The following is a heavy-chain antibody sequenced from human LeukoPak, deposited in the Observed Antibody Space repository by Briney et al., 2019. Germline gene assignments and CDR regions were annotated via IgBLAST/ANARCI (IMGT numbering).Heavy chain of an antibody. D-gene: IGHD4-17*01. CDR3: ARGTTVTTFLDY. V-gene: IGHV1-69*05. CDR2: IIPIFGTA. CDR1: GGTFSSYA. J-gene: IGHJ4*02. Sequence: SVKVSCKASGGTFSSYAISWVRQAPGQGLEWMGRIIPIFGTANYAQKFQGRVTITTDESTSTAYMELSSLRSEDTAVYYCARGTTVTTFLDYWGQGALVTVSS.